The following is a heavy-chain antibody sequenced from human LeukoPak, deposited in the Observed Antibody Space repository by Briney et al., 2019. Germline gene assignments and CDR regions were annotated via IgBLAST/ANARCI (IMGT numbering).Heavy chain of an antibody. V-gene: IGHV4-59*01. CDR1: GGSISSYY. J-gene: IGHJ4*02. Sequence: PSETLSLTCTVSGGSISSYYWSWIRQPPGKGLEWIGYIYYSGSTNYNPSLKSRVTISVDTSKNQFSLKLSSVTAADTAVYYCARVTVSAFCDYWGQGTLVTVSS. CDR2: IYYSGST. CDR3: ARVTVSAFCDY. D-gene: IGHD3-10*01.